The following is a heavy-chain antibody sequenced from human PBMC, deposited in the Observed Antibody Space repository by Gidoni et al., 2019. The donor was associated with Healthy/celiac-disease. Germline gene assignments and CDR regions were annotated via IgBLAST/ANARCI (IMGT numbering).Heavy chain of an antibody. CDR2: IYYSGST. V-gene: IGHV4-59*01. J-gene: IGHJ4*02. Sequence: QVQLQESGPGLVKPSETLSLTCPVSGGSISSYYWSWIRQPPGKGLEWIGYIYYSGSTNYNPSLKSRVTISVDTSKNQFSLKLSSVTAADTAVYYCARGGAPSGWYGDYWGQGTLVTVSS. D-gene: IGHD6-19*01. CDR1: GGSISSYY. CDR3: ARGGAPSGWYGDY.